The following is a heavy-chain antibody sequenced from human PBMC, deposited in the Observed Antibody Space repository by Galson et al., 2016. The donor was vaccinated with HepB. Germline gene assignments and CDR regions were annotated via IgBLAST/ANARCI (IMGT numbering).Heavy chain of an antibody. V-gene: IGHV4-4*02. J-gene: IGHJ5*02. Sequence: LSLTCAVSGGSISSPHWWSWVRQAPGKGLEWIGEIFHSGSTNYTPSLKSRVTISADKFNNQFSLNLTSVTAADTAVYYCERRLAGNLVRGFDPWGQGTLVTVSS. CDR2: IFHSGST. D-gene: IGHD3-10*01. CDR1: GGSISSPHW. CDR3: ERRLAGNLVRGFDP.